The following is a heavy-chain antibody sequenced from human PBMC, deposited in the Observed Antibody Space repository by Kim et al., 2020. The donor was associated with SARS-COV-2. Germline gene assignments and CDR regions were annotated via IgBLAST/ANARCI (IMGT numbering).Heavy chain of an antibody. J-gene: IGHJ6*02. CDR3: ARDSGITNFGVAIKSAYYYGIDV. D-gene: IGHD3-3*01. V-gene: IGHV1-18*01. CDR1: GYTFTSYG. CDR2: ISAYNGNT. Sequence: ASVKVSCKASGYTFTSYGISWVRQAPGQGLEWMGWISAYNGNTNYAQKLQGRVTMTTDTSTSTAYMERRRLRSDDTAVYYCARDSGITNFGVAIKSAYYYGIDVWGQGTTVTVSS.